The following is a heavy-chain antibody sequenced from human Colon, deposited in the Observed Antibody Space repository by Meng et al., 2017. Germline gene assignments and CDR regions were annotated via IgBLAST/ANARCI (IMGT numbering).Heavy chain of an antibody. CDR2: ISGSGGSK. Sequence: GESLKISCAASGFTLSSYAMSWVRQAPGKGPEWVSAISGSGGSKYYADSVKGRFTISKDNSKNTLYLEMNSLRAQDTAVYYCAKEGGSGSYDYWGQGTRVTGAS. D-gene: IGHD3-10*01. V-gene: IGHV3-23*01. CDR3: AKEGGSGSYDY. CDR1: GFTLSSYA. J-gene: IGHJ4*01.